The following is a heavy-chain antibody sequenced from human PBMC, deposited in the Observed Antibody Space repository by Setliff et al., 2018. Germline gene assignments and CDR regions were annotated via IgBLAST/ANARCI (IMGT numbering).Heavy chain of an antibody. CDR3: ARDALYDSNDRNSYYGNWLDP. D-gene: IGHD3-22*01. J-gene: IGHJ5*02. Sequence: SVKVSCKASGYTFTSYGISWVRQAPGQGPEWMGGIIPIYGSTNNAEKFQGRVTFSADESMSTVYMELSSLTSADTALYYCARDALYDSNDRNSYYGNWLDPWGQGTLVTVSS. CDR2: IIPIYGST. CDR1: GYTFTSYG. V-gene: IGHV1-69*13.